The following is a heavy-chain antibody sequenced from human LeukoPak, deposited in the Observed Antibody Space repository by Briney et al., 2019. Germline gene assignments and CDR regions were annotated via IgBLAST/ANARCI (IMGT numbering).Heavy chain of an antibody. J-gene: IGHJ4*02. CDR1: GFTFSSYS. CDR3: ARVREAYNWHPHFYC. V-gene: IGHV3-48*01. Sequence: GGSLRLSCVASGFTFSSYSITWVRQAPGKGLEWVSYISSAGTTYYGDSVKGRFTNSRDNAKNSLYLQMNSLRAEDTAVYYCARVREAYNWHPHFYCWGQGTLVTVSS. CDR2: ISSAGTT. D-gene: IGHD1-20*01.